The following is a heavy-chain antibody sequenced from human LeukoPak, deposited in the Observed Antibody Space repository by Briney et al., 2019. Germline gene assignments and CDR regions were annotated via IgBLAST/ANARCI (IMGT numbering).Heavy chain of an antibody. V-gene: IGHV4-59*01. CDR3: ARMYSSTWFNFDY. CDR2: IYYGGT. Sequence: SETLSLTCTVSGGSISSDYWSWFRQPPGKGLEWIGYIYYGGTIYNPSLKSRVTVSVDTSKNQFSLSLTSVTAADTAVYYCARMYSSTWFNFDYWGQGTLVTVSS. D-gene: IGHD6-13*01. CDR1: GGSISSDY. J-gene: IGHJ4*02.